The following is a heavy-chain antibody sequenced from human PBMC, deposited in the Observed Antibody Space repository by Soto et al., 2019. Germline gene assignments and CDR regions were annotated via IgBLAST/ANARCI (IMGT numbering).Heavy chain of an antibody. CDR3: ARLLPTPEVWYFDL. CDR1: GASISRGDHY. D-gene: IGHD1-1*01. J-gene: IGHJ2*01. CDR2: IYYSGST. V-gene: IGHV4-30-4*01. Sequence: NPSETLSLTCYVSGASISRGDHYWSWVRQPPGEGLEWIGHIYYSGSTYYNPSLRSRLIISVDTSKNQFSLRLNSVTAADTAVYYCARLLPTPEVWYFDLWGRGTLVTVSS.